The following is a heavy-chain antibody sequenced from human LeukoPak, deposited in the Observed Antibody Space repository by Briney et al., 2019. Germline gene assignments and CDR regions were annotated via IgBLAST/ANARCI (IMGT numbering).Heavy chain of an antibody. CDR3: ARGAGALTLDYFDY. Sequence: KPSETLSLTCAVYGGSFSGYYWSWIRQPPGKGLEWIGEINHSGSANYNPSLKSRVTISVDTSKNQFSLKLSSVTAADTAVYYCARGAGALTLDYFDYWGQGTLVTVSS. CDR1: GGSFSGYY. D-gene: IGHD4/OR15-4a*01. CDR2: INHSGSA. V-gene: IGHV4-34*01. J-gene: IGHJ4*02.